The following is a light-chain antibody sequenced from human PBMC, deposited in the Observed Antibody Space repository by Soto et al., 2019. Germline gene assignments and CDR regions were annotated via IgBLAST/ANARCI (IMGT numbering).Light chain of an antibody. Sequence: MVLTKSPVSLAVSPGETATLLCRASQSVSGYLAWYQQKPGQAPRLLIYDASNRATGIPARFSGSGSGTDFTLTISSLEPEDFAVYYCQQRSNWPPITFGQGTRLEIK. CDR2: DAS. V-gene: IGKV3-11*01. J-gene: IGKJ5*01. CDR1: QSVSGY. CDR3: QQRSNWPPIT.